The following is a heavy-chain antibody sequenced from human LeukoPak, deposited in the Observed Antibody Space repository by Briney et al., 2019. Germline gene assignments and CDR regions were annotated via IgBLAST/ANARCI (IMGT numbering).Heavy chain of an antibody. J-gene: IGHJ3*02. D-gene: IGHD6-6*01. CDR1: GFTFSAYG. Sequence: GGSLRLSCIGSGFTFSAYGMHWIRQAPGKGLEWVSAISGSGGSTYYADSVKGRFTISRDNSKNTLYLQMNSLRAEDTAVYYCAKDYVAARSPAYAFDIWGQGTMVTVSS. CDR3: AKDYVAARSPAYAFDI. CDR2: ISGSGGST. V-gene: IGHV3-23*01.